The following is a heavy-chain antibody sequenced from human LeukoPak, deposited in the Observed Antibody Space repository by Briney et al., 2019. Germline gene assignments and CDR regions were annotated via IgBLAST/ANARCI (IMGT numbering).Heavy chain of an antibody. D-gene: IGHD3-22*01. Sequence: GGSLRLSCAASGFTFSGYWMHWVRQAPGKGLEWVAVISHDGTNKYYVDSVKGRFTISRDNSKNTLYLQMNSLRAEDTAVYYCAKVSYYESSGYYDYWGQGTLVTVSS. CDR3: AKVSYYESSGYYDY. CDR2: ISHDGTNK. CDR1: GFTFSGYW. V-gene: IGHV3-30*18. J-gene: IGHJ4*02.